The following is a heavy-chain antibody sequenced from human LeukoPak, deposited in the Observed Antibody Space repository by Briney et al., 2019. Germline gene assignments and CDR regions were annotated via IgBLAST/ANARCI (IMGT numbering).Heavy chain of an antibody. V-gene: IGHV3-23*01. J-gene: IGHJ4*02. CDR3: ASGVAIFGAPLDY. CDR2: ISGGAGST. Sequence: GGSLRLSCAASRFTFSSYAMSWVRQAPGKGLRWVSIISGGAGSTYYTNSVKGRFTISRDNSKNTLYLQMNSLRAEDTALYYCASGVAIFGAPLDYWGQGTLVTVSS. D-gene: IGHD3-3*01. CDR1: RFTFSSYA.